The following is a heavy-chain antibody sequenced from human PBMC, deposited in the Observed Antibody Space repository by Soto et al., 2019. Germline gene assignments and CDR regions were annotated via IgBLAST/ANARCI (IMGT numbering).Heavy chain of an antibody. CDR2: VSHDGRNT. CDR1: GFTFSDYA. J-gene: IGHJ4*02. Sequence: VQLVESGGGVVQPGRSLRLSCAASGFTFSDYAMHWVRQAPGKGLEWVAVVSHDGRNTHYAASVKGRFTISRDSSKNTVSLEMTSLRAEDTAVYYCAKWGRQWLVTSDFNYWGQGALVTVSS. CDR3: AKWGRQWLVTSDFNY. V-gene: IGHV3-30*18. D-gene: IGHD6-19*01.